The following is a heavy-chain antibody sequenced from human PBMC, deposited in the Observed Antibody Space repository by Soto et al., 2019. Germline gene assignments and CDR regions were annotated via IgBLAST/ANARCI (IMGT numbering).Heavy chain of an antibody. V-gene: IGHV4-30-2*01. CDR1: GAPISSCGYS. CDR2: NYHRGCT. J-gene: IGHJ4*02. Sequence: NLSPTCAVSGAPISSCGYSWGWVRHPPVKGMEWIAYNYHRGCTYYNPSLKRRVTISVDRSKNHFSRRLGSVTAADPAVYYCAKVGSDSSGYHIDYWGQGFLVTV. D-gene: IGHD3-22*01. CDR3: AKVGSDSSGYHIDY.